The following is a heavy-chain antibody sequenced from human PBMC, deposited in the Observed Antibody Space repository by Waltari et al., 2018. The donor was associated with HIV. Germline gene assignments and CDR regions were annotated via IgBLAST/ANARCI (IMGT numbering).Heavy chain of an antibody. V-gene: IGHV3-7*01. CDR3: AREALYDSSGYYFDY. D-gene: IGHD3-22*01. J-gene: IGHJ4*02. Sequence: EVQLVDSGGGLVQPGGSLRLPCAASEFTFNNYWITWVRQAPGKGLEWVANIKQDESEKYYVDSVKGRFTISRDNAKNSLFLQMNSLRAEDTAVYYCAREALYDSSGYYFDYWGQGTLVTVSS. CDR2: IKQDESEK. CDR1: EFTFNNYW.